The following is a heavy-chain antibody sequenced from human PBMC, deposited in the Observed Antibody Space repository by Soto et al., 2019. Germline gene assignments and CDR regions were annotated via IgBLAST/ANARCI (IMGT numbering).Heavy chain of an antibody. CDR2: IQSGGTT. CDR1: GFTVSSKY. V-gene: IGHV3-66*01. CDR3: ARDDVLCDGGRCYGIPLDV. Sequence: EVQLVESGGGLVQPGGSLRLSCAASGFTVSSKYMTWVRQAPGKGLEWVSLIQSGGTTYYADSVKGRFTISRDTSENTLHLQMDSLRVEDTAVYHCARDDVLCDGGRCYGIPLDVWGNGTTVSVSS. D-gene: IGHD2-15*01. J-gene: IGHJ6*04.